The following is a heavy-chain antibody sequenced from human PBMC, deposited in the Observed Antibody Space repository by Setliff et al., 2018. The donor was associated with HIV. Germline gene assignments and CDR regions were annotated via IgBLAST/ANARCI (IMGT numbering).Heavy chain of an antibody. Sequence: PGGSLRLSCAAPGFTFEYYAMTWVRQAPGKGLEWVSGISGSGDTTYYAPAVKGRITISRDNVKNILYLQMNNLRAEDTALYFCTPYYCDGTGTPYNWLDPWGQGTLVTVSS. J-gene: IGHJ5*02. CDR1: GFTFEYYA. CDR3: TPYYCDGTGTPYNWLDP. CDR2: ISGSGDTT. D-gene: IGHD1-1*01. V-gene: IGHV3-23*01.